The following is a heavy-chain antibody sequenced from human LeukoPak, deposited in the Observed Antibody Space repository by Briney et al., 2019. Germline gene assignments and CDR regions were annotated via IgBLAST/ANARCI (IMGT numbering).Heavy chain of an antibody. V-gene: IGHV3-33*01. CDR2: IWYDGSNK. CDR1: GFTFSSYG. CDR3: ARGYCSSNSCPFGY. D-gene: IGHD2-2*01. Sequence: GRSLRLSCAASGFTFSSYGMHWVRQAPGKGLEWVAVIWYDGSNKYYADSVKGRFTISRDNSKNTLYLQMNSLRAEDTAVYYCARGYCSSNSCPFGYWGQGPLVTVSS. J-gene: IGHJ4*02.